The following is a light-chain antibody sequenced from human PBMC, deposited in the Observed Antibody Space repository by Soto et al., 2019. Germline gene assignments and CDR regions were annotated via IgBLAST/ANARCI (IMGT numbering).Light chain of an antibody. CDR1: NIGSKN. J-gene: IGLJ2*01. CDR2: RDS. V-gene: IGLV3-9*01. Sequence: ELTQPLSVSVALGQTARITCGGNNIGSKNVHWYQQKPGQAPVLVIYRDSNRPSGIPERFSGSNSGNTATLTISRAQAGDEADYYCQVWDSSTVVFGGGTKLTVL. CDR3: QVWDSSTVV.